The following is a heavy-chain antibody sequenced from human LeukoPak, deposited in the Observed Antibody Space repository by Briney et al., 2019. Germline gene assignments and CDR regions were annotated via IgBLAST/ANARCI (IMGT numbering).Heavy chain of an antibody. Sequence: GASVKVSCKASGGTFSSYAISWVRQAPGQGLEWMGRIIPILGIANYAQRFQGRVTITADESTSTAYMELSSLRSEDTAVYYCARVTSGYQLPLYYFDYWGQGTLVTVSS. J-gene: IGHJ4*02. CDR2: IIPILGIA. D-gene: IGHD2-2*01. CDR3: ARVTSGYQLPLYYFDY. V-gene: IGHV1-69*04. CDR1: GGTFSSYA.